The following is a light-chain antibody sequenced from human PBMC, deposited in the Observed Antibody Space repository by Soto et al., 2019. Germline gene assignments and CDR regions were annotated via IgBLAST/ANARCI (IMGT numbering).Light chain of an antibody. CDR3: QQRSDWPWT. J-gene: IGKJ1*01. CDR1: QSVSSY. Sequence: TVVTQSPATLSLSPGERSTLSCRASQSVSSYLAWYQQKHGKAPRLLMYEASNRATGIPARLSGGGYGTDLTITISSIETEDFEVYYCQQRSDWPWTFGQGTKVDIK. V-gene: IGKV3-11*01. CDR2: EAS.